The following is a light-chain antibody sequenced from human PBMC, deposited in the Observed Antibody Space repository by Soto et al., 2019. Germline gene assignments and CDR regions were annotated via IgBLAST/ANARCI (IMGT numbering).Light chain of an antibody. CDR3: QQYNSYWT. V-gene: IGKV1-5*03. CDR1: QSISSW. CDR2: QAS. J-gene: IGKJ1*01. Sequence: IRMIQTDSTRVAYGRNRVIISCRASQSISSWLAWYQQKPGKAPKLLIYQASSFQNGVPSRFSGSGSGTEFTLTSSRHHPEDSPTYYCQQYNSYWTFGQGTKVDIK.